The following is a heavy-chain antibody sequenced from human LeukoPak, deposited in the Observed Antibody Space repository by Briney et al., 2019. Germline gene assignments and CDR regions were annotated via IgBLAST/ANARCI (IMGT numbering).Heavy chain of an antibody. J-gene: IGHJ3*02. CDR1: GGSISSYY. D-gene: IGHD3-22*01. CDR2: IYYSGST. Sequence: SETLSLTCTVSGGSISSYYWSWIRQPPGKGLEWLGYIYYSGSTNYNPSLKSRVTISVDTSKNQFSLKLSSVTAADTAVYYCARLPYDSSGYYYVGAFDIWGQGTMVTVSS. CDR3: ARLPYDSSGYYYVGAFDI. V-gene: IGHV4-59*01.